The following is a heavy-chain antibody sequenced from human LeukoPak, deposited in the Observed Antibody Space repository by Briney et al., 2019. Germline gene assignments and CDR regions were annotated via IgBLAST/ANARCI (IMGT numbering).Heavy chain of an antibody. Sequence: GGSLRLSCAASGFTFSSYGMHWVRQAPGKGLEWVAVISYEGSNKYYADSVKGRFTISRDNSKNTLYLQMNSLRAEDTAVYYCAKATTVTTSGYWGQGTLVTVSS. J-gene: IGHJ4*02. V-gene: IGHV3-30*18. CDR1: GFTFSSYG. D-gene: IGHD4-17*01. CDR3: AKATTVTTSGY. CDR2: ISYEGSNK.